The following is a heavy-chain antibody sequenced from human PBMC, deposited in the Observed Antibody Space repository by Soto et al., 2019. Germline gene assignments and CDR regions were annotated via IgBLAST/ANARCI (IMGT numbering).Heavy chain of an antibody. J-gene: IGHJ6*03. CDR1: GFTFDDYA. CDR2: ISWNSGSI. D-gene: IGHD3-10*01. CDR3: AKEGKRVRGADYYYYMDV. Sequence: GGSLRLSCAASGFTFDDYAMHWVRQAPGKGLEWVSGISWNSGSIGYADSVKGRFTISRDNAKNSLYLQMNSLRAEDTALYYCAKEGKRVRGADYYYYMDVWGKGTTVTVSS. V-gene: IGHV3-9*01.